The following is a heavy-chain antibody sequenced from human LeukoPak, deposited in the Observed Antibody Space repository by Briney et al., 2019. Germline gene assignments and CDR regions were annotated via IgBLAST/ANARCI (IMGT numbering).Heavy chain of an antibody. J-gene: IGHJ1*01. Sequence: SETLSLTCAVYGGSFSGYYWSWIRQPPGKGLEWIGEINHSGSTNYIPSLKSRVTISVDTSKNQFSLKLSSVTAADTAVYYCARRRGSGYPYYFQHWGQGTLVTVSS. D-gene: IGHD3-3*01. V-gene: IGHV4-34*01. CDR1: GGSFSGYY. CDR2: INHSGST. CDR3: ARRRGSGYPYYFQH.